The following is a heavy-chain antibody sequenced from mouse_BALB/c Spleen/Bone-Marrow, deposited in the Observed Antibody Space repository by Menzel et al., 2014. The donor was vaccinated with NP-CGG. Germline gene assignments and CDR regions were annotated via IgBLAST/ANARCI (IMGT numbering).Heavy chain of an antibody. V-gene: IGHV3-2*02. CDR3: TRLYYYGSSYFDY. D-gene: IGHD1-1*01. CDR1: GYSITSDYA. CDR2: INYSGST. Sequence: DVKLQESGPGLVKPSQSLSLTCTVTGYSITSDYAWNWIRQFPGNKLEWMGYINYSGSTSYNPSLKSRISITRDTSKNQFFLQLNSVTTEDTATYYCTRLYYYGSSYFDYWGQGTTLTVSS. J-gene: IGHJ2*01.